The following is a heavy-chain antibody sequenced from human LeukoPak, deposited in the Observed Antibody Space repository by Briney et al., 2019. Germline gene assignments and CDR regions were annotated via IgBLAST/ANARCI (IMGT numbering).Heavy chain of an antibody. CDR1: GFTFSSYA. CDR2: IIGSGGST. J-gene: IGHJ4*02. D-gene: IGHD3-22*01. Sequence: GGSLRLSCAASGFTFSSYAMSWVRQAPGKGLEWVSAIIGSGGSTYYADSVKGRFTISRDNSKNTLYLQMNSLRAEDTAVYYCAKARGWAMGDSSGFDYWGQGTLVTVSS. CDR3: AKARGWAMGDSSGFDY. V-gene: IGHV3-23*01.